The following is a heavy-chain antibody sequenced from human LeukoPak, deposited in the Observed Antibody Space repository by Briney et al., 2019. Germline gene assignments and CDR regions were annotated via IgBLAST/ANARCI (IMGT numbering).Heavy chain of an antibody. J-gene: IGHJ4*02. V-gene: IGHV3-30*03. CDR1: GFTFSSYG. CDR2: ISSDGSSK. CDR3: ARGRGSFDY. D-gene: IGHD3-10*01. Sequence: GGSLRLSCVASGFTFSSYGMHWVRQAPGNGLEWVAVISSDGSSKYYADSVKGRLTISRDNSKNTLYLQVNSLKPEDTAVYYCARGRGSFDYWGQGTLVAVSS.